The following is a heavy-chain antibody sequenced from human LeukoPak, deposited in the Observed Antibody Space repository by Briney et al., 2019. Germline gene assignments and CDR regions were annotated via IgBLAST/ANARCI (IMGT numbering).Heavy chain of an antibody. D-gene: IGHD5-12*01. CDR1: GGSFSGYY. CDR3: ARGHIEATISGFLDY. Sequence: PSETQSLTCAVYGGSFSGYYWSWIRQPPGKGLEWIGEINHSGSTNYNPSLKSRVTISVDTSKNQFSLKLSSVTAADTAVYYCARGHIEATISGFLDYWGQGTLVTVSS. CDR2: INHSGST. J-gene: IGHJ4*02. V-gene: IGHV4-34*01.